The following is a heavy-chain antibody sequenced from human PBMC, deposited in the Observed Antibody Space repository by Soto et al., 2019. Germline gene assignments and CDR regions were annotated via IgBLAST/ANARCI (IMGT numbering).Heavy chain of an antibody. CDR1: GYTFTSYA. D-gene: IGHD1-26*01. Sequence: GASVKVSCKASGYTFTSYAMHWVRQAPGQRLEWMGWINAGNGNTKYSQKFQGRVTITRDTSTGTAYMELSSLRSEDTAVYYCATDRWAPKASWFDPWGQGTLVTVSS. CDR3: ATDRWAPKASWFDP. CDR2: INAGNGNT. V-gene: IGHV1-3*01. J-gene: IGHJ5*02.